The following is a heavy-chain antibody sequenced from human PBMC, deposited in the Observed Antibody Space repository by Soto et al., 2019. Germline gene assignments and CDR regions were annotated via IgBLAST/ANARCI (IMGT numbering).Heavy chain of an antibody. CDR2: IYPGDFDT. J-gene: IGHJ4*02. CDR3: ARTTWKLVDPYYFDY. D-gene: IGHD6-13*01. Sequence: XESLTISFKGYGYSFATYWIGWVRQIPGKGLEWMGIIYPGDFDTRYSPSFQGQVTISVDKSISTAYLQWSSLKASDTAMYYCARTTWKLVDPYYFDYWGQGTLVTVSS. V-gene: IGHV5-51*01. CDR1: GYSFATYW.